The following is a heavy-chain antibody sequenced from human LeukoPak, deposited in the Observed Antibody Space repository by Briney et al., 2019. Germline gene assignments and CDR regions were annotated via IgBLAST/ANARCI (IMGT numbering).Heavy chain of an antibody. CDR3: AKDLTAVDTAMVTGAP. D-gene: IGHD5-18*01. CDR1: GFTFRSYA. V-gene: IGHV3-23*01. Sequence: GGSLRLSCAPSGFTFRSYAMRWVRQAEGKGVDWVSAFCVSGWSHYFADSVKGRFTISRYNSKEPLFLEMNSCGGGDTAVFFLAKDLTAVDTAMVTGAPWGQGTLVTVSS. J-gene: IGHJ5*02. CDR2: FCVSGWSH.